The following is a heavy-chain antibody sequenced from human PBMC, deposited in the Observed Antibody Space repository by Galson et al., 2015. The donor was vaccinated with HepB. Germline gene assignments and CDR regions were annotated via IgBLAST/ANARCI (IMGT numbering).Heavy chain of an antibody. J-gene: IGHJ4*02. V-gene: IGHV6-1*01. CDR2: AFYRSKWYN. CDR1: GDSVSSESAA. D-gene: IGHD1-26*01. Sequence: CAISGDSVSSESAAWNWIRQSPSRGLEWLGKAFYRSKWYNNYAASVKSRITINPDTAKNQISLQLKSVTPEDTDVYFCAREDSGSYSGNFDFWGQGTLVTVSS. CDR3: AREDSGSYSGNFDF.